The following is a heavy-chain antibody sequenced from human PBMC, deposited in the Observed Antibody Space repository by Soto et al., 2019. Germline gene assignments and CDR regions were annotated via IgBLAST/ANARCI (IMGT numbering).Heavy chain of an antibody. V-gene: IGHV4-59*01. CDR2: IYSRGST. D-gene: IGHD5-18*01. Sequence: PSETLSLTCTVSGGSISNYYWSWIRQPPGKGLERIGYIYSRGSTNYNPSFKSRVTISADTFKNQVSLKLTSVTAADTAVYYCARDHPHSYGIYYFDYWGQGTLVTVSS. CDR1: GGSISNYY. CDR3: ARDHPHSYGIYYFDY. J-gene: IGHJ4*02.